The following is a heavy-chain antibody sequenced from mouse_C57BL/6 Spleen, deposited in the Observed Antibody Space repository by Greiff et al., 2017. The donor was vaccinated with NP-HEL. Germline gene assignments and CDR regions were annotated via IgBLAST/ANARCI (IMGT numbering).Heavy chain of an antibody. CDR3: TRGVYYGNLFAY. Sequence: VQLQQSGAELVRPGASVTLSCKASGYTFTDYEMHWVKQTPVHGLEWIGAIDPETGGTAYNQKFKGKAILTADKSSSTAYMELRSLTSEDSAVYYGTRGVYYGNLFAYWGQGTLVTVSA. CDR1: GYTFTDYE. D-gene: IGHD2-1*01. V-gene: IGHV1-15*01. J-gene: IGHJ3*01. CDR2: IDPETGGT.